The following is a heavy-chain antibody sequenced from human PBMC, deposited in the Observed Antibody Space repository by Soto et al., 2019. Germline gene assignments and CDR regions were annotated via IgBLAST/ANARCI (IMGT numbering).Heavy chain of an antibody. J-gene: IGHJ3*02. V-gene: IGHV1-2*04. D-gene: IGHD7-27*01. CDR3: ARIRTGDFVDDAFDI. CDR1: RYTFTGYY. CDR2: INPNSGGT. Sequence: GASVKVSCKASRYTFTGYYMHWARQAPGQGLEWMGWINPNSGGTNYAQKFQGWVTMTRDTSISTAYMELSRLRSDDTAVYYCARIRTGDFVDDAFDIWGQGTMVTVSS.